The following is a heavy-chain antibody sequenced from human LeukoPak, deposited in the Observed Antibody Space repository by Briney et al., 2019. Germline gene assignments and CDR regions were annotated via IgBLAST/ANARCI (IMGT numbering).Heavy chain of an antibody. J-gene: IGHJ3*02. Sequence: SETLSLTCTVSGGSISSYYWSWIRQPAGKGLEWIGRIYTSGSTNYNPSLKSRVTMSVDTSKNQFSLKLSSVTAADTAVYYCARVTRDILTGYRRKGAFDIWGQGTMVTVSS. D-gene: IGHD3-9*01. V-gene: IGHV4-4*07. CDR3: ARVTRDILTGYRRKGAFDI. CDR1: GGSISSYY. CDR2: IYTSGST.